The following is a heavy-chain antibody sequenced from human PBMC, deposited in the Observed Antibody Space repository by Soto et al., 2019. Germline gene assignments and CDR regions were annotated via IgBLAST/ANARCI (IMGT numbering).Heavy chain of an antibody. V-gene: IGHV4-59*01. D-gene: IGHD1-20*01. Sequence: SETLSLTCTVSGGSISSYYWSWIRQPPGKGLEWIGYIYYSGSTNYNPSLKSRVTISVDTSKNQFSLKLSSVTAADTAVYYCARRSGGYNWNLDARYYMDVWGKGTTVTVSS. CDR2: IYYSGST. CDR1: GGSISSYY. CDR3: ARRSGGYNWNLDARYYMDV. J-gene: IGHJ6*03.